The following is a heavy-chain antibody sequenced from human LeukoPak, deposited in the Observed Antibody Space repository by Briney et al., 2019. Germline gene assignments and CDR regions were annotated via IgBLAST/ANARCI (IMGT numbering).Heavy chain of an antibody. CDR3: ARVSGYDFLGAFDI. CDR2: ISSSSSYI. D-gene: IGHD5-12*01. V-gene: IGHV3-21*01. J-gene: IGHJ3*02. CDR1: GFTVSSYS. Sequence: GGSLRLSCAASGFTVSSYSMNWVRQAPGKGLEWVSSISSSSSYIYYADSVKGRFTISRDNAKNSLYLQMNSLRAEDTAVYYCARVSGYDFLGAFDIWGQGTMVTVSS.